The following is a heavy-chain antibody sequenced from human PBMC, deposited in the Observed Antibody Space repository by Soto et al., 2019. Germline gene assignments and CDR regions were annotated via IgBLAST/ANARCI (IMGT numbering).Heavy chain of an antibody. CDR1: GGSISSYY. CDR2: IYYSGST. Sequence: NPSETLSLTCTVSGGSISSYYWSWIRQPPGKGLEWIGYIYYSGSTNYNPSLKSRVTISVDTSKNQFSLKLSSVTAADTAVYYCARGLKCYCTNGVCLNWFDPWGQGTLVTVS. CDR3: ARGLKCYCTNGVCLNWFDP. J-gene: IGHJ5*02. D-gene: IGHD2-8*01. V-gene: IGHV4-59*01.